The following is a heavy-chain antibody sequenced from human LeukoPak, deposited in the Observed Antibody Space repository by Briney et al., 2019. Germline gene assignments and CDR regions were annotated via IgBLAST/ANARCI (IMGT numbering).Heavy chain of an antibody. CDR3: ARVSDYDSSGYYYPRYYFDY. CDR1: GYTFTSYG. V-gene: IGHV1-18*01. J-gene: IGHJ4*02. CDR2: ISAYNDNT. D-gene: IGHD3-22*01. Sequence: GASVKVSCKASGYTFTSYGISWVRQAPGQGLEWMGWISAYNDNTNYAQKLQGRVTMTTDTSTSTAYMELRSLRSDDTAVYYCARVSDYDSSGYYYPRYYFDYWGQGTLVTVSS.